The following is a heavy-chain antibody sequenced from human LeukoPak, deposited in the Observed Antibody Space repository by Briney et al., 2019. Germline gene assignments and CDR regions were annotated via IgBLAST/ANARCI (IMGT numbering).Heavy chain of an antibody. CDR1: GTSVSSGGYY. CDR3: ARRGGSGRSFDY. Sequence: SSETLSLTCTVSGTSVSSGGYYWSWIRQPPGQGLEWIGYIYYSGITNYNPSLKSRVTISVDTSKNQFSLKVNSVTAADTAIYYCARRGGSGRSFDYWGQGTLVTVSS. CDR2: IYYSGIT. D-gene: IGHD3-10*01. J-gene: IGHJ4*02. V-gene: IGHV4-61*08.